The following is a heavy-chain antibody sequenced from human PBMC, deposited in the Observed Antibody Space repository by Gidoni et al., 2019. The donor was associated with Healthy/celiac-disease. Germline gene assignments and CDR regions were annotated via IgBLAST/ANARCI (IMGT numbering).Heavy chain of an antibody. D-gene: IGHD1-7*01. J-gene: IGHJ3*02. CDR2: IDPSDSYT. V-gene: IGHV5-10-1*03. CDR3: ARQPGDQLELGAFDI. Sequence: EVQLVQSGAEVKKPGESLRISCKGSGYSFTSYWISWVRQMPGKGLEWMGRIDPSDSYTNYSPSFQGHVTISADKSISTAYLQWSSLKASDTAMYYCARQPGDQLELGAFDIWGQGTMVTVSS. CDR1: GYSFTSYW.